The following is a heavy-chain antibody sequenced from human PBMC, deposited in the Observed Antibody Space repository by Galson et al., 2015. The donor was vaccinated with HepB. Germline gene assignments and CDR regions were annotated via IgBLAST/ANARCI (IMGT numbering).Heavy chain of an antibody. CDR2: IYYSGST. V-gene: IGHV4-59*08. Sequence: ETLSLTCTVSGGSISSYYWSWIRQPPGKGLEWIGYIYYSGSTNYNPSLKSRVTISVDTSKNQFSLKLSSVTAADTAVYYCASLGIAAAGTWGYYFDYWGQGTLVTVSS. D-gene: IGHD6-13*01. CDR1: GGSISSYY. CDR3: ASLGIAAAGTWGYYFDY. J-gene: IGHJ4*02.